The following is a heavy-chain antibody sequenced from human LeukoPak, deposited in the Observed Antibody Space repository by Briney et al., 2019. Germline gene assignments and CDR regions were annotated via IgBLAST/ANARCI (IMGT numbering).Heavy chain of an antibody. CDR3: ASGIAVAAYFDY. Sequence: GRSLRLSCAASGFTFDDYAMHWVRQAPGKGLEWVSGISWNSGSIGYADSVKGRFTISRDNAKNSLYLQMNSLRAEDTALYYCASGIAVAAYFDYWGQGTLVAVSS. CDR2: ISWNSGSI. V-gene: IGHV3-9*01. J-gene: IGHJ4*02. D-gene: IGHD6-19*01. CDR1: GFTFDDYA.